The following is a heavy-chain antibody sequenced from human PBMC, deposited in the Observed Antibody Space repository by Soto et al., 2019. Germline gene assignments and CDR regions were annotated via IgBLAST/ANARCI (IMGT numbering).Heavy chain of an antibody. J-gene: IGHJ3*02. CDR1: GFTFSSYE. CDR2: ISSSGSTI. CDR3: ARKGIAVAGIAFDI. D-gene: IGHD6-19*01. Sequence: PGGSLRLSCAVSGFTFSSYEMNRVRQAPGKGLEWVSYISSSGSTIYYADSVKGRFTISRDNAKNSLYLQMNSLRAEDTAVYYCARKGIAVAGIAFDIWGQGTMVTVSS. V-gene: IGHV3-48*03.